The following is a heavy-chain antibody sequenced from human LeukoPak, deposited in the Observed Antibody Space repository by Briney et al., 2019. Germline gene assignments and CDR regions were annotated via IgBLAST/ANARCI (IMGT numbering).Heavy chain of an antibody. CDR2: IKQDGSEK. D-gene: IGHD6-13*01. J-gene: IGHJ4*02. CDR1: GFNFSTYW. Sequence: GGSLRLSCAASGFNFSTYWMSWVRQAPGKGLEWVANIKQDGSEKYYVDSVRGRFTISRDNAKNSLYLQMNSLRAEDTAVYYCGSGSTWLPRGQGTLVTVSS. V-gene: IGHV3-7*01. CDR3: GSGSTWLP.